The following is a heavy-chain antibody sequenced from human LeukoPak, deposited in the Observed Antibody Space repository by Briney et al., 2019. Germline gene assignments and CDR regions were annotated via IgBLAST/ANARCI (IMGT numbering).Heavy chain of an antibody. J-gene: IGHJ6*03. CDR1: GGTFSSYA. V-gene: IGHV1-69*13. Sequence: SVKVSCKASGGTFSSYAISWLRQAPGQGLEWMGGIIPIFGTANYAQKFQGRVTITADESTSTAYMELSSLRSDDTAVYYCARVVVPAAIPYYYYYMDVWGKGTTVTVSS. CDR2: IIPIFGTA. CDR3: ARVVVPAAIPYYYYYMDV. D-gene: IGHD2-2*02.